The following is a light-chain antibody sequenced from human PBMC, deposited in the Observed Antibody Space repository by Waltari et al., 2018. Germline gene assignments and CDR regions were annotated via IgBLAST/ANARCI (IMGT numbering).Light chain of an antibody. V-gene: IGLV2-23*02. CDR1: RSDIGSKKF. Sequence: QSALSQPASVSGSLGQSITISCTGSRSDIGSKKFVSWYQQHPGKAPKIMMYEVDKRHSGLSDRFSGSKSGNTASLTISGLQPEDEADYYCCAYVCGSSLVLFGGGTKLTVL. J-gene: IGLJ2*01. CDR2: EVD. CDR3: CAYVCGSSLVL.